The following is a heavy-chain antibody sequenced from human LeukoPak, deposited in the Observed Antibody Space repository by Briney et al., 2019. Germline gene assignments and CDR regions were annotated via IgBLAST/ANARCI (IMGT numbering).Heavy chain of an antibody. D-gene: IGHD2-2*01. CDR1: GYTFTSYG. Sequence: ASVKVSCKASGYTFTSYGISWVRQAPGQGLEWMGWISAYNGNTNYAQKLQGRVTMTTDTSTSTAYMELRSLRSDDTAVYYCARGRVGGYCSSTGCYAFDIWGQGTMVTVSS. J-gene: IGHJ3*02. V-gene: IGHV1-18*04. CDR2: ISAYNGNT. CDR3: ARGRVGGYCSSTGCYAFDI.